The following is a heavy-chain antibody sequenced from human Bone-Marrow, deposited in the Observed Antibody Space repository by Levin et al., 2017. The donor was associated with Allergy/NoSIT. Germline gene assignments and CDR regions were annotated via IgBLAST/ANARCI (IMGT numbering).Heavy chain of an antibody. CDR1: GYTFVNYG. J-gene: IGHJ4*02. V-gene: IGHV1-18*01. D-gene: IGHD5-24*01. CDR2: ITPYNGKT. CDR3: ARDQAQMSTGSSAY. Sequence: KLGESLKISCKASGYTFVNYGISWVRQAPGQGLEWMGWITPYNGKTNYAQKYYGRVTMTTDTSTSTAYMELKSLRSDDTATYYCARDQAQMSTGSSAYWGQGTVVSVSS.